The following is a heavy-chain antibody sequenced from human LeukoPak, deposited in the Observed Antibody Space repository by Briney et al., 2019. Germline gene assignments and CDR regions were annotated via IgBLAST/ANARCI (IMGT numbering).Heavy chain of an antibody. D-gene: IGHD6-13*01. CDR3: AREEAAAGFDP. CDR1: GGSISSGDYC. V-gene: IGHV4-30-4*01. Sequence: SETLSLTCTVSGGSISSGDYCWSWIRQPPGKGLEWIGYIYYSGSTYYNPSLKSRVTISVDTSKNQFSLKLSSVTAADTAVYYCAREEAAAGFDPWGQGTLVTVSS. J-gene: IGHJ5*02. CDR2: IYYSGST.